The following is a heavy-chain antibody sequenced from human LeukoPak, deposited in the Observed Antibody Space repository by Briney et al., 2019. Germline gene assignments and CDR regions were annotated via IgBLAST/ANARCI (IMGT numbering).Heavy chain of an antibody. CDR2: INPSGGST. D-gene: IGHD3-10*01. Sequence: WASVKVSCKASGYTFTSYYMHWVRQAPGQGLEWMGIINPSGGSTSYAQKFQGRVTMTRDMSTSTVYMELSSLRSEDTAVYYCARDPAGAEGMDVWGKGTTVTVSP. CDR3: ARDPAGAEGMDV. J-gene: IGHJ6*04. CDR1: GYTFTSYY. V-gene: IGHV1-46*01.